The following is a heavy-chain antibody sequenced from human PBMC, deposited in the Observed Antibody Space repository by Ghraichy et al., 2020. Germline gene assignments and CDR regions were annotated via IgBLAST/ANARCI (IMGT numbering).Heavy chain of an antibody. J-gene: IGHJ6*02. V-gene: IGHV1-18*04. CDR1: GYTFTSYG. D-gene: IGHD1-26*01. Sequence: ASVKVSCKASGYTFTSYGISWVRQAPGQGLEWMGWISAYNGNTNYAQKLQGRVTMTTDTSTSTAYMELRSLRSDDTAVYYCARDRLEWELLLLGYYGMDVWGQGTTVTVSS. CDR2: ISAYNGNT. CDR3: ARDRLEWELLLLGYYGMDV.